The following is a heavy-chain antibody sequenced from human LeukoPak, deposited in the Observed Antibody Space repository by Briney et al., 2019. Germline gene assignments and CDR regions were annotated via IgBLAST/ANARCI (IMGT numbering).Heavy chain of an antibody. CDR2: ISDSGGST. CDR1: GITFSSYA. Sequence: GGSLRLSCAASGITFSSYAMSWVRQAPGKGLEWVSAISDSGGSTYYADSVKGRFTIARDNSKNTLYLQMNSQRAEDTAVYYCARDLWYFDWTNQFDYWGQGTLVTVSS. J-gene: IGHJ4*02. D-gene: IGHD3-9*01. CDR3: ARDLWYFDWTNQFDY. V-gene: IGHV3-23*01.